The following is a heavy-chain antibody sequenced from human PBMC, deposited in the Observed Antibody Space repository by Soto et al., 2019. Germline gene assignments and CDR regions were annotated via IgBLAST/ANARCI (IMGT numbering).Heavy chain of an antibody. CDR1: GFTCSSYW. Sequence: EVQLVESGGGLVQPGGSLRLSCAAAGFTCSSYWMHWVRQAPGKGLLWVSRMNSDGSSTSYADSVKGRFTISRDNAKNTRYLQMNSRRAEDTAVYYCVRTSLGVAAATREDYWGQGTLVTVSS. CDR3: VRTSLGVAAATREDY. D-gene: IGHD2-15*01. J-gene: IGHJ4*02. V-gene: IGHV3-74*01. CDR2: MNSDGSST.